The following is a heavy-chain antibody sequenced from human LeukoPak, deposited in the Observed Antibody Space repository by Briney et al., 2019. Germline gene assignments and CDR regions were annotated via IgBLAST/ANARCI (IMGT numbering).Heavy chain of an antibody. J-gene: IGHJ4*02. D-gene: IGHD5-12*01. CDR3: ARSIVATIDTDY. CDR2: ITTSGTTI. CDR1: GFIFSDYY. Sequence: KPGGSLRLSCAASGFIFSDYYMSWIRQAPGKGLEWVSYITTSGTTIYYADSVKGRFTVSRDNAKNSLYLQMNSLRDEDTAVYYCARSIVATIDTDYWGQGTLVTVSS. V-gene: IGHV3-11*01.